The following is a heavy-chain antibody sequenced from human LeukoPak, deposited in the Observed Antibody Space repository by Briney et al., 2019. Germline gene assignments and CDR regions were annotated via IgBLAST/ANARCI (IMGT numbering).Heavy chain of an antibody. CDR2: IYSGGST. CDR3: ARGVAARPGYFDY. D-gene: IGHD6-6*01. J-gene: IGHJ4*02. CDR1: GFTFSDHY. V-gene: IGHV3-53*04. Sequence: PGGSLRLSCAASGFTFSDHYMDWVRQAPGKGLEWVSVIYSGGSTYYADSVKGRFTISRHNSKNTLYLQMNSLRAEDTAVYYCARGVAARPGYFDYWGQGTLVTVSS.